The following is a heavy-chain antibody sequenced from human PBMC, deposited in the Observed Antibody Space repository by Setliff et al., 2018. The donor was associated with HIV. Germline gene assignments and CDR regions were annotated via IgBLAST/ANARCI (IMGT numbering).Heavy chain of an antibody. CDR2: IWHSGNT. Sequence: PSETLSLTCSVSGYSISSGYFWGWIRQPPGKGLEWIGSIWHSGNTYYNPSLKSRVTISVDTSKNQFSLKLSSVTAADTAVYYCARDRIQLDYWGQGTLVTVSS. J-gene: IGHJ4*02. CDR3: ARDRIQLDY. CDR1: GYSISSGYF. D-gene: IGHD5-18*01. V-gene: IGHV4-38-2*02.